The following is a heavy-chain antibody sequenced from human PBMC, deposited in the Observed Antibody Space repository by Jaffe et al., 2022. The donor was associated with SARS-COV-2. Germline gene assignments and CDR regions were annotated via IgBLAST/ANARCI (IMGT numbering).Heavy chain of an antibody. Sequence: EVQLVESGGGLIQPGGSLRLSCAASGFTVSSNYMNWVRQAPGKGLEWVSVLYGGGDTYYADSVKGRFTISRDTSKNTLYLQMNSLRVEDTAIYYCARLESKRKGLDPWGQGTLVTVSS. D-gene: IGHD1-1*01. CDR1: GFTVSSNY. J-gene: IGHJ5*02. CDR3: ARLESKRKGLDP. CDR2: LYGGGDT. V-gene: IGHV3-53*01.